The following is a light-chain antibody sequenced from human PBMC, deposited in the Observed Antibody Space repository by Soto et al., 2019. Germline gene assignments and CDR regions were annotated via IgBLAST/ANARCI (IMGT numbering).Light chain of an antibody. Sequence: QSVLTQPPSASGTPGQRVTISCSGSSSNTGSNIVNWYQQLPGTAPKLLIYSNNQRPSGVPDRFSGSKSGTSASLAISGLQSEDDADYYCAAWDDSLNGGVFGGGTKLTVL. CDR3: AAWDDSLNGGV. V-gene: IGLV1-44*01. CDR2: SNN. J-gene: IGLJ2*01. CDR1: SSNTGSNI.